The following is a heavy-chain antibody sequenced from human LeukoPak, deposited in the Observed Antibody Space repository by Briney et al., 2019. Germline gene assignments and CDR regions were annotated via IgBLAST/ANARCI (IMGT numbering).Heavy chain of an antibody. Sequence: GESLKITCKGSGYSFTSYWIGWGRQMPGKGLGGMGIIYPGDSDTRYSPSFQGQVTISADKSISTAYLQWSSLKASDTAMYYCATIGGLTGTPFDYWGQGTLVTVSS. V-gene: IGHV5-51*01. D-gene: IGHD1-20*01. J-gene: IGHJ4*02. CDR2: IYPGDSDT. CDR3: ATIGGLTGTPFDY. CDR1: GYSFTSYW.